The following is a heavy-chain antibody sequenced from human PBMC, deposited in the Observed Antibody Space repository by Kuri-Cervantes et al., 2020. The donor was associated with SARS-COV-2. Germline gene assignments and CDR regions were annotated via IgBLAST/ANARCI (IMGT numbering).Heavy chain of an antibody. CDR1: GGSFSGYY. CDR3: ASLWGNTRPFDY. V-gene: IGHV4-59*08. J-gene: IGHJ4*02. D-gene: IGHD3-16*01. Sequence: SETLSLTCAVYGGSFSGYYWSWVRQPPRKGLEWIGYIYYTGSTNHNPSLKSRVTISVDTSKNQFSLKLSSASAADTAVYYCASLWGNTRPFDYWGQGTLVTVSS. CDR2: IYYTGST.